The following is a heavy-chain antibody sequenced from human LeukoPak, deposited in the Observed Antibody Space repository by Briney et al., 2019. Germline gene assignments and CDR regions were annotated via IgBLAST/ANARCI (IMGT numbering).Heavy chain of an antibody. V-gene: IGHV4-61*02. CDR2: IYTSGST. J-gene: IGHJ4*02. Sequence: SETLSLTCTVSGGSISSGSYYWSWIRQPAGKGLEWIGRIYTSGSTNYNPSLKSRVTISVDTSKNQFSLKLSSVTAADTAVYYCARHGYYYDSSGYFYYFDYRGQGTLVTVSS. D-gene: IGHD3-22*01. CDR1: GGSISSGSYY. CDR3: ARHGYYYDSSGYFYYFDY.